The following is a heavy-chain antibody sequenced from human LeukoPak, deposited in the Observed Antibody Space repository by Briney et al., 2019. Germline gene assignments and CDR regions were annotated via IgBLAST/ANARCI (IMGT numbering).Heavy chain of an antibody. V-gene: IGHV1-18*04. Sequence: ASVKVSCKASGYTFTSYYMHWVRQAPGQGLEWMGWISAYNGNTNYAQKLQGRVTMTTDTSTSTAYMGLRSLRSDDTAAYYCARDVYPVYYGSGIYFDYWGQGTLVTVSS. CDR2: ISAYNGNT. D-gene: IGHD3-10*01. CDR3: ARDVYPVYYGSGIYFDY. J-gene: IGHJ4*02. CDR1: GYTFTSYY.